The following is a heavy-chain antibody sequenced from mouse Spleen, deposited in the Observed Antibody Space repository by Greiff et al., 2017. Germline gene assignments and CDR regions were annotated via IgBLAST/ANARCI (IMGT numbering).Heavy chain of an antibody. Sequence: VQLQQSGAELVRPGTSVKVSCKASGYAFTNYLIEWVKQRPGQGLEWIGVINPGSGGTNYNEKFKGKATLTADKSSSTAYMQLSSLTSEDSAVYFCARESGLYYYGSSHWYFDVWGTGTTVTVSS. V-gene: IGHV1-54*01. D-gene: IGHD1-1*01. CDR1: GYAFTNYL. CDR2: INPGSGGT. J-gene: IGHJ1*03. CDR3: ARESGLYYYGSSHWYFDV.